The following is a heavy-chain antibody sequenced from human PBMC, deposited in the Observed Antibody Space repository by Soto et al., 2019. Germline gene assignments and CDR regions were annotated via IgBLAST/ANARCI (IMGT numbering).Heavy chain of an antibody. J-gene: IGHJ3*02. D-gene: IGHD3-16*01. CDR3: ARVAYDAFDI. Sequence: QVQLVESGGGLVKPGGSLRLSCAASGFTFSDYYMNWIRQAPGKGLEWVSYISSSRSYTNYADSVKGRFTISRDNAKNSLYLQMNSLRAEAKAVYYCARVAYDAFDIWGQGTMVTVSS. CDR2: ISSSRSYT. CDR1: GFTFSDYY. V-gene: IGHV3-11*05.